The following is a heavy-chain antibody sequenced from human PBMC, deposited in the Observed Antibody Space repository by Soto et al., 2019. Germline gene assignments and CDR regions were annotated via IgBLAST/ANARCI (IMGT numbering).Heavy chain of an antibody. CDR3: AKDQYSSSWYHDYYYCGMDV. V-gene: IGHV3-23*01. CDR1: GFTFSSYA. J-gene: IGHJ6*02. Sequence: GGSLRLSCAASGFTFSSYAMSWVRQAPGKGLEWVSAISGSGGSTYYADSVKGRFTISRDNSKNTLYLQMNSLRAEDTAVYYCAKDQYSSSWYHDYYYCGMDVWGQGTTVTVSS. CDR2: ISGSGGST. D-gene: IGHD6-13*01.